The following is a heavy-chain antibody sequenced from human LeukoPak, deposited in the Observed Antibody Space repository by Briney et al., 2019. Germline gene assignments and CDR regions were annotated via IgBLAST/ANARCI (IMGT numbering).Heavy chain of an antibody. D-gene: IGHD3-9*01. CDR1: GYTFTGYY. Sequence: ASVKVSCKASGYTFTGYYMHWVRQAPGQGLEWMGWINPNSGGTNYAQKFQGRVTMTRDTSISTAYMELSRLGSDDTAVYYCARDREGYDILTGPGAAFDIWGQGTMVTVSS. J-gene: IGHJ3*02. V-gene: IGHV1-2*02. CDR3: ARDREGYDILTGPGAAFDI. CDR2: INPNSGGT.